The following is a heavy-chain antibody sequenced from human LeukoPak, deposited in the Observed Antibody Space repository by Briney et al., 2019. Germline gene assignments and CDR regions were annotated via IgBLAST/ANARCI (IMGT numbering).Heavy chain of an antibody. D-gene: IGHD6-19*01. CDR2: IKQDGSEK. CDR1: GFTFSSYG. CDR3: ATTSGEQWLVRRPNYFDY. Sequence: GGSLRLSCAASGFTFSSYGMSWVRQAPGKGLEWVSNIKQDGSEKYYVDSVKGRFTISRDNAKNSLYLQMNSLRAEDTAVYYCATTSGEQWLVRRPNYFDYWGQGTLVTVSS. J-gene: IGHJ4*02. V-gene: IGHV3-7*01.